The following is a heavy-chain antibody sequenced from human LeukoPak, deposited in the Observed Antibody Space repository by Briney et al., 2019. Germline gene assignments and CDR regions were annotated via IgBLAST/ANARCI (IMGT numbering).Heavy chain of an antibody. V-gene: IGHV4-39*07. D-gene: IGHD5-12*01. CDR2: INHSGST. J-gene: IGHJ4*02. CDR1: GGSISSSSYY. CDR3: AGEPRYSGYAPGIDY. Sequence: PSETLSLTCTVSGGSISSSSYYWGWIRQPPGKGLEWIGEINHSGSTNYNPSLKSRVTISVDTSKNQFSLKLSSVTAADTAVYYCAGEPRYSGYAPGIDYWGQGTLVTVSS.